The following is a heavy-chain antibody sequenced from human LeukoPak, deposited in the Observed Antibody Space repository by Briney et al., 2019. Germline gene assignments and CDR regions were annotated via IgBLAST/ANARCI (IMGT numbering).Heavy chain of an antibody. CDR3: ARDSSVYGYNWNDPTDSNWFDP. CDR1: GFTFSSYG. V-gene: IGHV3-33*01. J-gene: IGHJ5*02. D-gene: IGHD1-20*01. CDR2: IWYDGSNK. Sequence: QTGGSLRLSCAASGFTFSSYGMHWVRQAPGKGLEWVAVIWYDGSNKYYADSVKGRFTISRDNSKNTLYLQMNSLRAEDTAVYYCARDSSVYGYNWNDPTDSNWFDPWGQGTLVTVSS.